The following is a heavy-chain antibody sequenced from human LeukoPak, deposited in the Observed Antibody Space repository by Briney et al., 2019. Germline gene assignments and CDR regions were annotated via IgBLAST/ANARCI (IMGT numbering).Heavy chain of an antibody. V-gene: IGHV3-48*01. CDR2: IGISSGNT. CDR1: GFTFSHYS. D-gene: IGHD2-2*01. CDR3: ARDTKYAFDN. Sequence: PGGFLRLSCAASGFTFSHYSMNWVRQAPGKGLEWISYIGISSGNTKYADSVKGRFTISGDKAKNSVYLQMNSLRVEDTAVYYCARDTKYAFDNWGQGTLVTVSS. J-gene: IGHJ4*02.